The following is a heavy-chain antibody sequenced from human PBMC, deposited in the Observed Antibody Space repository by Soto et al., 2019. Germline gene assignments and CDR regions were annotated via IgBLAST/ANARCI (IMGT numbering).Heavy chain of an antibody. CDR1: AGSFRAYD. Sequence: SQTLSLTCAVYAGSFRAYDWRWFRQPPGKGLEWIGEINHSGSTNYNPSLKSRVTISVDTSKNQFSLKLSSVTAADTAVYYCARVNIGIAAGSNYSGQGTLVTVSS. CDR3: ARVNIGIAAGSNY. J-gene: IGHJ4*02. CDR2: INHSGST. D-gene: IGHD6-13*01. V-gene: IGHV4-34*01.